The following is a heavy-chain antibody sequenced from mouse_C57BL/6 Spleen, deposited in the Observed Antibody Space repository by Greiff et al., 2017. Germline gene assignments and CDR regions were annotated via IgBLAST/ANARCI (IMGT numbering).Heavy chain of an antibody. CDR2: IDPETGGT. CDR1: GYTFTDYE. V-gene: IGHV1-15*01. Sequence: QVHVKQSGAELVRPGASVTLSCKASGYTFTDYEMHWVKQTPVHGLEWIGAIDPETGGTAYNQKFKGKAILTADKSSSTAYMELRSLTSDDSAVYYCTRAVYFYAMDYWGQGTSVTVSS. CDR3: TRAVYFYAMDY. J-gene: IGHJ4*01.